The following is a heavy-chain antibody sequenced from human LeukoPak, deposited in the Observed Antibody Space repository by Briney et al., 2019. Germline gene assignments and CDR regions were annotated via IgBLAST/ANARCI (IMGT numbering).Heavy chain of an antibody. Sequence: GGSLRLSCAASGFTFSSYAMSWVRQAPGKGLEWVAVISYDGSNKYYADSVKGRFTISRDNSKNTLYLQMNSLRAEDTAVYYCARDLLGPTFSPGYWGQGTLVTVSS. CDR3: ARDLLGPTFSPGY. D-gene: IGHD3-16*01. CDR2: ISYDGSNK. V-gene: IGHV3-30-3*01. J-gene: IGHJ4*02. CDR1: GFTFSSYA.